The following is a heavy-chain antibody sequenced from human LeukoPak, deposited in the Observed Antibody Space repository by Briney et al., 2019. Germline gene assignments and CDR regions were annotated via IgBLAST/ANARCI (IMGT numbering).Heavy chain of an antibody. D-gene: IGHD5-18*01. CDR1: GGTFSNYA. CDR3: ARGTVWIQVGAFDI. J-gene: IGHJ3*02. Sequence: ASVKVSCKASGGTFSNYAFNWVRQAPGQGLEWMGWINPNSGSTNYAQKFQGWVTMTRDTSISTAYMELSRLRSDDTAVYYCARGTVWIQVGAFDIWGQGTMVTVSS. CDR2: INPNSGST. V-gene: IGHV1-2*04.